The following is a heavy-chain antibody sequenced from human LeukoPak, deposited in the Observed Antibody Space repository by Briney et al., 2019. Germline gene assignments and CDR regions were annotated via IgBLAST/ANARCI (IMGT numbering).Heavy chain of an antibody. CDR2: IYYSGST. CDR3: ARVDSSGWYSLDY. J-gene: IGHJ4*02. Sequence: SETLSLTCTVSGGSISSYYWSWVRQPPGKGLEWGGYIYYSGSTNYNPSLKSRVTISVDTSKNQFSLKLSSVTAADTAVYYCARVDSSGWYSLDYWGQGTLVTVSS. D-gene: IGHD6-19*01. V-gene: IGHV4-59*01. CDR1: GGSISSYY.